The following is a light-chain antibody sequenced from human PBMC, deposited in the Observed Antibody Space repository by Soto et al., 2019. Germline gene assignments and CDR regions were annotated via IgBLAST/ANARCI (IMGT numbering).Light chain of an antibody. V-gene: IGKV1-33*01. CDR2: DAS. CDR1: QDIRNY. J-gene: IGKJ4*01. CDR3: QQYDNLPLT. Sequence: DIQMTQSPSSLSASVGDRVTSTCQASQDIRNYLNWYQQKPGQAPKLLIYDASNLETGVPSRFSGSGSGTDFTFTISSLQPEDIATYYCQQYDNLPLTFGGGTKVEIK.